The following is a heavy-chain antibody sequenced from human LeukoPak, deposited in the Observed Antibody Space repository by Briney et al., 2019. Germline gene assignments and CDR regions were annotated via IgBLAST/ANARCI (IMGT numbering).Heavy chain of an antibody. CDR2: ISAYNGNT. Sequence: ASVKVSCKASGYTFTSYGISWVRQAPGQGLEWMGWISAYNGNTNYAQKLQGRVTMTTDTSTSTAYMELRSLRSDDTAVYYCARYDFWSGYSTDYYYYYMDVWGKGTTVTVSS. V-gene: IGHV1-18*01. CDR3: ARYDFWSGYSTDYYYYYMDV. D-gene: IGHD3-3*01. J-gene: IGHJ6*03. CDR1: GYTFTSYG.